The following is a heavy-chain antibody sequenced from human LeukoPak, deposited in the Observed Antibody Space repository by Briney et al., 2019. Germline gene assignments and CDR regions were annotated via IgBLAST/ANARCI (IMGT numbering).Heavy chain of an antibody. CDR1: GFTFTTYW. J-gene: IGHJ4*02. CDR3: ARSLGCSSSSCYMDY. D-gene: IGHD2-2*02. CDR2: IRQDEGEK. Sequence: GGSLRLSCAASGFTFTTYWMSWVRQAPGKGLEWVANIRQDEGEKYYVDSVKGRFTVSRDNTKKSLYLQMSSLRAEDTAVYYCARSLGCSSSSCYMDYWGQGTLVTVSS. V-gene: IGHV3-7*01.